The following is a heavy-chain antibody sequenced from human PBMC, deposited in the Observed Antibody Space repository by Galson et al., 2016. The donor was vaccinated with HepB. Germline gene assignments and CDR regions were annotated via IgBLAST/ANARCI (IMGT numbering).Heavy chain of an antibody. CDR1: GFTFSDYY. Sequence: SLRLSCAASGFTFSDYYMSWIRQAPGKGLEWVSYISSSRSYTKYADSVKGRFTISRDNAKNSLYLQMISLRAEDTAVYYCARDGSSRSSPNGFDIWGQGTMVTVSS. J-gene: IGHJ3*02. V-gene: IGHV3-11*05. CDR2: ISSSRSYT. D-gene: IGHD6-13*01. CDR3: ARDGSSRSSPNGFDI.